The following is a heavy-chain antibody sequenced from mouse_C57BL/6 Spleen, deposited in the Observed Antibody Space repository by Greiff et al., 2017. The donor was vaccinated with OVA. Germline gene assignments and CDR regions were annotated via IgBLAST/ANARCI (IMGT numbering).Heavy chain of an antibody. Sequence: QVQLKQPGTELVKPGASVKLSCKASGYTFTSYWMHWVKQRPGQGLEWIGNINTSNGGTNYNEKFKSKATMTVDKSARPPYMQLSSLTSEDSAVCYSSRDGYYGSSNDYWGQGTTLTVSS. CDR2: INTSNGGT. J-gene: IGHJ2*01. V-gene: IGHV1-53*01. CDR1: GYTFTSYW. D-gene: IGHD1-1*01. CDR3: SRDGYYGSSNDY.